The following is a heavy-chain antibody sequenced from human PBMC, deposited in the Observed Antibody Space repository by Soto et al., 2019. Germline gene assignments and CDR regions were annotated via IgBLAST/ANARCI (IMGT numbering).Heavy chain of an antibody. Sequence: PGESLKISCEGSGYRFASYWITWVRQVPGKGLEWMGRIDPLDSQTNYSASFEGHVTFSADKSINTAFLQWSSLRASDTATYFCTRHAGITSGGVIGPHWFDPWGQGTPVTASS. V-gene: IGHV5-10-1*01. CDR2: IDPLDSQT. CDR3: TRHAGITSGGVIGPHWFDP. J-gene: IGHJ5*02. CDR1: GYRFASYW. D-gene: IGHD3-16*02.